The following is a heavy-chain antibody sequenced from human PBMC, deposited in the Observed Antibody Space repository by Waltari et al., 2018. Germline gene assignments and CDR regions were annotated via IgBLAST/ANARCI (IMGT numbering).Heavy chain of an antibody. CDR1: GYTFTGYY. J-gene: IGHJ6*03. CDR3: ASDAPGIAAAGTGYYYMDV. Sequence: QVQLVQSGAEVKKPGASVKVSCKASGYTFTGYYMHWVRQAPGQGLEWMGRINPNSGGTNYAQKFQGRVTMTRDTSISTAYMELSRLRSDDTAVYYCASDAPGIAAAGTGYYYMDVWGKGTTVTVSS. V-gene: IGHV1-2*06. D-gene: IGHD6-13*01. CDR2: INPNSGGT.